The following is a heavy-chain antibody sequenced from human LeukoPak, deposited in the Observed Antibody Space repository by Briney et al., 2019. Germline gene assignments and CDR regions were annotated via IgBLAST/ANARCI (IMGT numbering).Heavy chain of an antibody. V-gene: IGHV4-30-4*01. J-gene: IGHJ4*02. Sequence: SETLSLTRTVSGGSISSGDYYWSWIRQPPGEGLEWIGYIYYSGSTYYNPSLKSQVTISVDTSKNQFSLKLSSVTAADTAVYYCARVGDGKVPDYWGQGTLVTVSS. CDR1: GGSISSGDYY. D-gene: IGHD4-17*01. CDR2: IYYSGST. CDR3: ARVGDGKVPDY.